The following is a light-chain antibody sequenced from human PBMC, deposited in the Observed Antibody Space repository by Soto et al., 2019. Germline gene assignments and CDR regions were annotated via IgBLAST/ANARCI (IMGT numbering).Light chain of an antibody. CDR2: EVS. CDR1: SSDVGSYNL. J-gene: IGLJ3*02. V-gene: IGLV2-23*02. Sequence: QSALTQPASVSGSPGQSITISCTGTSSDVGSYNLVSWYQQHPGKAPTLMIYEVSKRPSGVSNRFSGSKSGNTASLTISGLQAEDEADYYCCSYAGSSPWVFGGGTKVTVL. CDR3: CSYAGSSPWV.